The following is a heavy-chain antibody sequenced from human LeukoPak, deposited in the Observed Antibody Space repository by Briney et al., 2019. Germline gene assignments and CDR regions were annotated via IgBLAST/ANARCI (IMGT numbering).Heavy chain of an antibody. CDR2: IYHSGST. D-gene: IGHD4-17*01. CDR1: GGSISSSNW. CDR3: ASLGTTVTYWYFDL. V-gene: IGHV4-4*02. Sequence: SETLSLTCAVSGGSISSSNWWSWVRQPPGKGLEWIGEIYHSGSTNYNPSLKSRVTISVDKSKNQLSLKLSSVTAADTAVYYCASLGTTVTYWYFDLWGRGTLVTVSS. J-gene: IGHJ2*01.